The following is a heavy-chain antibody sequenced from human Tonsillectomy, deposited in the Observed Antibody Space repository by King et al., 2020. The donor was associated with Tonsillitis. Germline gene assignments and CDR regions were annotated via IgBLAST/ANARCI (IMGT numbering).Heavy chain of an antibody. V-gene: IGHV4-61*02. D-gene: IGHD5-12*01. CDR1: GGSISSSDYY. CDR3: ASGVPVDPRDDYCGGN. J-gene: IGHJ3*01. Sequence: QLQESGPGLVKPSQTLSLTCTVSGGSISSSDYYWSWIRQPAGKGLEWIGRIYSSGSTNYNPSLKSRVTMSVDTSKNQFSLKLSSVTAADTAVYYCASGVPVDPRDDYCGGNWGQGTMVTVSS. CDR2: IYSSGST.